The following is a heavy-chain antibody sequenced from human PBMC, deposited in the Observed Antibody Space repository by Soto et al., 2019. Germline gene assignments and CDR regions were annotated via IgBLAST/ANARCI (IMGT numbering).Heavy chain of an antibody. CDR2: MNPNSGNT. D-gene: IGHD5-18*01. J-gene: IGHJ4*02. V-gene: IGHV1-8*01. CDR3: ARRGYSYGSTDY. Sequence: GASVKVSCKASGYTFTSYDINWVRQATGQGLEWMGWMNPNSGNTGYAQKFQGRVTMTRNTSISTAYMELSSLRSEDRAVYYCARRGYSYGSTDYWGQGSLVTVSS. CDR1: GYTFTSYD.